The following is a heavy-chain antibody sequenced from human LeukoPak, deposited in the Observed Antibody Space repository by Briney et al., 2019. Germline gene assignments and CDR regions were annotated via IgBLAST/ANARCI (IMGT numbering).Heavy chain of an antibody. V-gene: IGHV4-39*07. J-gene: IGHJ4*02. CDR3: ARAKYSSSCEIDY. Sequence: SETLSLTCTVSGGSISSSSYYWGWIRQPPGKGLEWIGSIYYSGSTYYNPSLKSRVTISVDTSKNQFSLKLSSVTAADTAVYYCARAKYSSSCEIDYWGQGTLVTVSS. CDR2: IYYSGST. CDR1: GGSISSSSYY. D-gene: IGHD6-6*01.